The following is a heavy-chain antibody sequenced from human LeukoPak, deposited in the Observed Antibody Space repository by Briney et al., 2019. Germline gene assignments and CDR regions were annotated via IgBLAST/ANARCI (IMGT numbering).Heavy chain of an antibody. D-gene: IGHD3-10*01. V-gene: IGHV3-23*01. J-gene: IGHJ4*02. Sequence: GGSLRLSCAASGFTFSSYAMSWVRQAPGKGLEWVSAISGSGGSTYYADSGKGRFTISRDNSKNTLYVQMNSLRAEDTAVYYCAKGHYYGSGSLDYWGQGTLVTVSS. CDR2: ISGSGGST. CDR1: GFTFSSYA. CDR3: AKGHYYGSGSLDY.